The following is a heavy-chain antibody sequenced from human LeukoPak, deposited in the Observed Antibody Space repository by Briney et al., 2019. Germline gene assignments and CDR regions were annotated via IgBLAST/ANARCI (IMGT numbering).Heavy chain of an antibody. Sequence: PSETLSLTCTVSGGSISSYYWSWIRQPAGKGLEWIGRIYTSGSTNYNPSLKSRVTMSVDTSKNQFPLKLSSVTAADTAVYYCAREGRGSDYYYYMDVWGKGTTVTVSS. D-gene: IGHD3-10*01. J-gene: IGHJ6*03. CDR3: AREGRGSDYYYYMDV. CDR2: IYTSGST. V-gene: IGHV4-4*07. CDR1: GGSISSYY.